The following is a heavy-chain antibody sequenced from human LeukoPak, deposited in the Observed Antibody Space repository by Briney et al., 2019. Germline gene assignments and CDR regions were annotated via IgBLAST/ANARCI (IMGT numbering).Heavy chain of an antibody. CDR2: ISSSGSTV. Sequence: PGGSLRLSCAASGFTFSDYYMSWIRQAPGKGLEWVSYISSSGSTVYYADSVKGRFTISRDNAKNSLYLQMNSLRAEDTAVYYCARDRRHLRGYFDLWGRGTLVTVSS. CDR1: GFTFSDYY. CDR3: ARDRRHLRGYFDL. J-gene: IGHJ2*01. V-gene: IGHV3-11*01.